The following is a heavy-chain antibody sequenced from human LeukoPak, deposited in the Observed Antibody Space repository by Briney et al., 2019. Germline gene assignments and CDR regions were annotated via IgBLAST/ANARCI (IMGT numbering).Heavy chain of an antibody. CDR1: GASISSSY. CDR3: ARGRSDYFESTGYYYFDN. CDR2: IYYTGST. D-gene: IGHD3-22*01. V-gene: IGHV4-59*08. J-gene: IGHJ4*02. Sequence: SETLSLTCTVSGASISSSYWSWIRQPPGKGLEWIGYIYYTGSTNYNPSLKSRVTISADMSKNQFSLQLSSVTAADTAVYFCARGRSDYFESTGYYYFDNWGQGTLVPVYS.